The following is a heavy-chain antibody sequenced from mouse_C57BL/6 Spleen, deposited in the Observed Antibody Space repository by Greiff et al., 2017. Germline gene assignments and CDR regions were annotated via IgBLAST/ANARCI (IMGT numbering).Heavy chain of an antibody. D-gene: IGHD1-1*01. J-gene: IGHJ2*01. Sequence: VQLQQPGAELVRPGSSVKLSCKASGYTFTRYWMHWVKQRPIQGLEWIGNIDPSDSETHYTQKFKDKATLTVDKSSSTAYMQLSSLTSEDSAVYNCARGGTTVVAHYFDYWGQGTTLTVSS. CDR1: GYTFTRYW. V-gene: IGHV1-52*01. CDR3: ARGGTTVVAHYFDY. CDR2: IDPSDSET.